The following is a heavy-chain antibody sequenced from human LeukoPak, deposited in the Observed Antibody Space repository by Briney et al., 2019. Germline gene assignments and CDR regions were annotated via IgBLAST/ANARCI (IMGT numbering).Heavy chain of an antibody. CDR1: GFTFSSYW. CDR2: ITTDVSNT. CDR3: ARGWSADYFDY. Sequence: PGGSLRLSCAASGFTFSSYWIHWVRQAPGKGLLWVSRITTDVSNTAYADSVKGRFTISRDNAKNSLYLQMNSLRAEDTAVYYCARGWSADYFDYWGQGILVTVSS. V-gene: IGHV3-74*01. D-gene: IGHD2-15*01. J-gene: IGHJ4*02.